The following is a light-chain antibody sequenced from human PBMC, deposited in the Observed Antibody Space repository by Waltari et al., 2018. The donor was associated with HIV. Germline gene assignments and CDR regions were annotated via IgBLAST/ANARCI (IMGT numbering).Light chain of an antibody. V-gene: IGLV2-23*02. CDR3: CSYTGSNPFLL. Sequence: QSALTQPASVSGSPGHSITISCTGTSSNVGSYNLVSWSKQHPGRAPKVMIYEVSKRPSGVSNRFSGSKSGNTASLTISGLQAEDEADYYCCSYTGSNPFLLFGGGTKLTVL. J-gene: IGLJ2*01. CDR1: SSNVGSYNL. CDR2: EVS.